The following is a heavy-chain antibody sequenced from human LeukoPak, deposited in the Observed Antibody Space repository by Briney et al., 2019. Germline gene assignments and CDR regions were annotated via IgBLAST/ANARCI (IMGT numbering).Heavy chain of an antibody. D-gene: IGHD6-19*01. V-gene: IGHV1-18*01. CDR3: ARDSGIAVAGFDAFGI. Sequence: ASVKASCKASGYTFTSYGISWVRQAPGQGLEWMGWISAYNGNTNYAQKLQGRVTMTTDTSTSTAYMELRSLRSDDTAVYYCARDSGIAVAGFDAFGIWGQGTMVTVSS. CDR1: GYTFTSYG. CDR2: ISAYNGNT. J-gene: IGHJ3*02.